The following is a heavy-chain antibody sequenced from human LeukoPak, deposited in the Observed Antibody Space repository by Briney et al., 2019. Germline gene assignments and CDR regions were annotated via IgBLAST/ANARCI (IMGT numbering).Heavy chain of an antibody. D-gene: IGHD3-3*01. V-gene: IGHV1-2*02. CDR1: GYTFTGYY. J-gene: IGHJ4*02. CDR2: INPNSGGT. CDR3: ASGYDFWSGYYTALGY. Sequence: ASVKVSCKASGYTFTGYYMHWVRQAPGQGLEWMEWINPNSGGTNYAQKFQGRVTMTRDTSISTAYMELSRLRSDDTAVYYCASGYDFWSGYYTALGYWGQGTLVTVSS.